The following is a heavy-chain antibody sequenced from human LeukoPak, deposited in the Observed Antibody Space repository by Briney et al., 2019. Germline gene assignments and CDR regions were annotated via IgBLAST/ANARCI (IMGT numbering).Heavy chain of an antibody. CDR2: ITGSSSYT. CDR1: GFTFSDYY. D-gene: IGHD6-13*01. CDR3: ARDRQQMDREGYFDL. J-gene: IGHJ2*01. V-gene: IGHV3-11*06. Sequence: GGSLRLSCAASGFTFSDYYMSWIRQAPGKGLEWISYITGSSSYTNYADSVKGRFTISRDNTKNSLYLQMNSLRVDDTAVYYCARDRQQMDREGYFDLWGRGTLVTVSS.